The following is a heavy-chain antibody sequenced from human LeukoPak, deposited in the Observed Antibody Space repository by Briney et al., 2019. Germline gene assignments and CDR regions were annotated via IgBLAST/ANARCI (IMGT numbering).Heavy chain of an antibody. CDR3: ARVRRYSSRPDAFDI. CDR2: IDYSGST. V-gene: IGHV4-59*01. J-gene: IGHJ3*02. CDR1: GGSISSYY. D-gene: IGHD6-13*01. Sequence: SETLSLTCTVSGGSISSYYWSWIRQPPGKGLEWIGYIDYSGSTNYNPSLKSRVTISVDTSKNQFSLKLNSVTAADTAVYYCARVRRYSSRPDAFDIWAKGQWSPSLQ.